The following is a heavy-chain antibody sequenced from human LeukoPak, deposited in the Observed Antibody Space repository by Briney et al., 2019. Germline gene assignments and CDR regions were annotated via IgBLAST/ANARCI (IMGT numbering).Heavy chain of an antibody. CDR3: ARVAGGSAADY. CDR2: IYYSGST. V-gene: IGHV4-31*03. D-gene: IGHD1-26*01. J-gene: IGHJ4*02. CDR1: GGSISSGGYY. Sequence: SETLSLTCTFSGGSISSGGYYWSWIRQHPGKGLEWIGYIYYSGSTYYNPSLKSRVTISVDTSKNQFSLKLSSVTAADTAVYYCARVAGGSAADYWGQGTLVTVSS.